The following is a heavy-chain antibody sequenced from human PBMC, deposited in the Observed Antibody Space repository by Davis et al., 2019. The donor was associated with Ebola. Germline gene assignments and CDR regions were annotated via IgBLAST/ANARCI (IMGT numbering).Heavy chain of an antibody. V-gene: IGHV4-39*07. J-gene: IGHJ2*01. CDR1: GGSIISSSSY. Sequence: SETLSLTCTVSGGSIISSSSYWGWIRQPPRKGLEWIGSIYYSGITNYNPSLKSRVTISVDTSKNQFSLKLSSVTAADTAVYYCARGYCSSTSCYRGYFDLWGRGTLVTVSS. CDR2: IYYSGIT. D-gene: IGHD2-2*01. CDR3: ARGYCSSTSCYRGYFDL.